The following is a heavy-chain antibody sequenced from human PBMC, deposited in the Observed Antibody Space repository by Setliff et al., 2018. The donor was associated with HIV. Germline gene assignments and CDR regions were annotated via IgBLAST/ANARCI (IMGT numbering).Heavy chain of an antibody. J-gene: IGHJ4*02. D-gene: IGHD3-10*01. CDR1: GHSFTTYF. Sequence: ASVKVSCKASGHSFTTYFLHWVRQTTGQGLEWMGWMNPDSGNTGYAQKFQGRVTMTRNTSISTAYMDLSSLRSEDTAVYYCARKGSGSSFDFEYWGQGTLVTVS. CDR2: MNPDSGNT. V-gene: IGHV1-8*01. CDR3: ARKGSGSSFDFEY.